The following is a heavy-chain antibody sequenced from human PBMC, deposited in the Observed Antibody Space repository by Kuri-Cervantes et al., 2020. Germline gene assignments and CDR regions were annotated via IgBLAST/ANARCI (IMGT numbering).Heavy chain of an antibody. D-gene: IGHD3-22*01. CDR2: ISYDGSNK. CDR1: GFTFSSYA. V-gene: IGHV3-30*14. Sequence: GESLKISCAASGFTFSSYAMHWVRQAPGKGLEWVAVISYDGSNKYYADSVKGRITISRDTSKNTLYLQMGGLRAEDSAVYYCARDFDSSGYYANSGYWGQGILVTVSS. CDR3: ARDFDSSGYYANSGY. J-gene: IGHJ4*02.